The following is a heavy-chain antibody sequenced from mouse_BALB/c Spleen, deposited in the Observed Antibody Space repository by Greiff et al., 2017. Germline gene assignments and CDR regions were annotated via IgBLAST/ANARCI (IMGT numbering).Heavy chain of an antibody. Sequence: EVMLVESGGGLVKPGGSLKLSCAASGFTFSSYALSWVRQSPEKRLEWVAEISSGGSYTYYPDTVTGRVTISRDNAKNTLYLEMSSLRSEDTAMYYCARHDGRYYFDYWGQGTTLTVSS. J-gene: IGHJ2*01. CDR1: GFTFSSYA. CDR3: ARHDGRYYFDY. CDR2: ISSGGSYT. D-gene: IGHD2-3*01. V-gene: IGHV5-9-4*01.